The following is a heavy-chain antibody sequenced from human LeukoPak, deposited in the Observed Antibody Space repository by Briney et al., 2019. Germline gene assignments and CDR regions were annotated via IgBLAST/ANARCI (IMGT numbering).Heavy chain of an antibody. Sequence: GESLKISCKGSGYSFTSYWIGWVRQMPGKGLEWMGIIYPGDSDTRYSPSFQGQVTISADKSISTAYLQWSSLKASDTAMYYCARFGYYDSGGYYLLRYNWFDPWGQGTLVTVSS. V-gene: IGHV5-51*01. CDR2: IYPGDSDT. D-gene: IGHD3-22*01. CDR3: ARFGYYDSGGYYLLRYNWFDP. CDR1: GYSFTSYW. J-gene: IGHJ5*02.